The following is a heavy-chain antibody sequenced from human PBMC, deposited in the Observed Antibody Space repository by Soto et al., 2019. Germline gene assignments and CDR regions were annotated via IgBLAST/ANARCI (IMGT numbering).Heavy chain of an antibody. V-gene: IGHV3-53*04. Sequence: PGGSLRLSCAASGFTVSSNYMSWVRQAPGKGLEWVSVIYSGGSTYYADSVKGRFTISRHNSKNTLYLQMNSLRAEDTAVYYCATGYCSSTSCYDDYYMDVWGKGTTVTVS. CDR3: ATGYCSSTSCYDDYYMDV. D-gene: IGHD2-2*01. CDR1: GFTVSSNY. J-gene: IGHJ6*03. CDR2: IYSGGST.